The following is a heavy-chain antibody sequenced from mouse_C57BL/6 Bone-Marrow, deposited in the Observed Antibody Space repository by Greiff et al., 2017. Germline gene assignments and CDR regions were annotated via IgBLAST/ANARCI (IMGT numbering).Heavy chain of an antibody. CDR3: ARYRITLPRAMDY. Sequence: QVQLQQSGAELARPGASVKLSCTASGYTFTSYGISWVKQRTGQGLEWIGEIYPRSGNTYYNEKFQGKATLTADKSSSTAYMELRSLTSEDSAVYFCARYRITLPRAMDYWGQGTSVTVSS. CDR1: GYTFTSYG. J-gene: IGHJ4*01. CDR2: IYPRSGNT. V-gene: IGHV1-81*01. D-gene: IGHD2-4*01.